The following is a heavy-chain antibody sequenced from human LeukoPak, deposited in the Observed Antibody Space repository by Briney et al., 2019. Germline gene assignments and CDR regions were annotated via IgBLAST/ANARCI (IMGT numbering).Heavy chain of an antibody. Sequence: PGGSLRLSCAASGFTFSSYAMRWVRQAPGKGLEWVAVISYDGSNKYYADSVKGRFTISRDNSKNTLYLQMNSLRAEDTAVYYCARGANYYYDSSGYYGYFDYWGQGTLVTVSS. J-gene: IGHJ4*02. CDR2: ISYDGSNK. CDR1: GFTFSSYA. CDR3: ARGANYYYDSSGYYGYFDY. D-gene: IGHD3-22*01. V-gene: IGHV3-30-3*01.